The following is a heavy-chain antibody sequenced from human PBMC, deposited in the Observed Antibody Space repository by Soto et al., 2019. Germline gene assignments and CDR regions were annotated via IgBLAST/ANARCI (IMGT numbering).Heavy chain of an antibody. Sequence: QVQLVESGGGVVQPGRSLRLSCAASGFTFSSYGMHWVRQAPGKGLEWVAVISYDGSNKYYADSVKGRLTISRDNSKNTLYPQMNCLRGEDTAVYYCAKDNGSGCDWLRVGDASDIWGQGTMVTVSS. CDR2: ISYDGSNK. CDR1: GFTFSSYG. J-gene: IGHJ3*02. CDR3: AKDNGSGCDWLRVGDASDI. V-gene: IGHV3-30*18. D-gene: IGHD5-12*01.